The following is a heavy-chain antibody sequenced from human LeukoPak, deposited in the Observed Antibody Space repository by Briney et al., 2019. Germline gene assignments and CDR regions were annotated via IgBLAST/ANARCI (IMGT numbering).Heavy chain of an antibody. CDR2: INWNGDTT. D-gene: IGHD5-18*01. J-gene: IGHJ4*02. V-gene: IGHV3-20*04. CDR3: AKGRGYNYGYIFGYFDY. Sequence: GGSLRLSCETSGFTFDDYGMSWVRQAPGKGLEWLSTINWNGDTTYYADSVKGRFTVSRDNAKNSLYLQMNSLRAEDTALYYCAKGRGYNYGYIFGYFDYWGQGTLVTVSS. CDR1: GFTFDDYG.